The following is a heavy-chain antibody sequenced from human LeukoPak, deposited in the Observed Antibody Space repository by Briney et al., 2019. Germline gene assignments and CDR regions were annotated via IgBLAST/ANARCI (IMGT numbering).Heavy chain of an antibody. CDR2: INPSGGST. CDR1: GYTFTSYY. CDR3: ARVPGIAVAGVAFDY. Sequence: ASVKVSCKASGYTFTSYYMHWVRQAPGQGLEWMGIINPSGGSTSYAQKFQGRATMTRDTSTSTVYMELSSLRSEDTAVYYCARVPGIAVAGVAFDYWGQGTLVTVSS. J-gene: IGHJ4*02. D-gene: IGHD6-19*01. V-gene: IGHV1-46*01.